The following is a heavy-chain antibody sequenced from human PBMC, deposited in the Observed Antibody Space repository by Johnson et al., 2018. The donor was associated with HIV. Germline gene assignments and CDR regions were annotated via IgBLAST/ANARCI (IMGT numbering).Heavy chain of an antibody. CDR2: IYSGGNT. CDR3: AREGAWEVRPGAFDI. D-gene: IGHD1-26*01. Sequence: VQLVESGGGLIQPGGSLRLSCAASRFSVSSSYMSWVRPAPGTGLEWVSVIYSGGNTYYADSVRGRFTITRDNSKNTLYLQMNSLRAEDTAVYHCAREGAWEVRPGAFDIWGQGTMVTVSS. J-gene: IGHJ3*02. CDR1: RFSVSSSY. V-gene: IGHV3-66*01.